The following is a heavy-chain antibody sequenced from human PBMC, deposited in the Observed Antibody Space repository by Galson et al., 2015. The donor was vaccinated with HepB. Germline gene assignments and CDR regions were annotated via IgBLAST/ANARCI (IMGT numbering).Heavy chain of an antibody. D-gene: IGHD5-24*01. J-gene: IGHJ4*01. CDR2: ISPYNRYT. CDR1: GYTFSSYS. CDR3: ARGGRATIGGPAFDY. V-gene: IGHV1-18*01. Sequence: SVKVSCKASGYTFSSYSITWVRQAPGQGLEWMGWISPYNRYTNYTQKLQGRVTMTTDTSTNTAYLELRSLKPDDTAVYYCARGGRATIGGPAFDYWGQGTLVTVSS.